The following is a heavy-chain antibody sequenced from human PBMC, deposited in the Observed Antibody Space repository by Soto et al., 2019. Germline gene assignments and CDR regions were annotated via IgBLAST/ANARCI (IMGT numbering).Heavy chain of an antibody. J-gene: IGHJ6*02. CDR2: ISYDGSNK. D-gene: IGHD3-22*01. CDR1: GFTFSSYA. CDR3: ARDRDYDSSGYYYDYYYYGMDV. Sequence: GGSLRLSCAASGFTFSSYAMHWVRQSPGEGLEWVAVISYDGSNKYYADSVKGRFTISRDNSKNTLYLQMNSLRAEDTAVYYCARDRDYDSSGYYYDYYYYGMDVWGQGTTVTVSS. V-gene: IGHV3-30-3*01.